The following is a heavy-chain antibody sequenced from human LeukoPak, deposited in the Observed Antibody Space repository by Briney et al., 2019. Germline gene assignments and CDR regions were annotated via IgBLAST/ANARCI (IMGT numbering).Heavy chain of an antibody. Sequence: GGSLRLSCAASGFTFSSYWMHWVRQAPGKGLVWVSRINSDGSSTSYADSVKGRYTISRDNAKNTLYLQMNSLRAEDTAVYYCARGGTYSYEQVGYWGQGTLVTVSS. CDR2: INSDGSST. D-gene: IGHD1-7*01. CDR3: ARGGTYSYEQVGY. J-gene: IGHJ4*02. CDR1: GFTFSSYW. V-gene: IGHV3-74*01.